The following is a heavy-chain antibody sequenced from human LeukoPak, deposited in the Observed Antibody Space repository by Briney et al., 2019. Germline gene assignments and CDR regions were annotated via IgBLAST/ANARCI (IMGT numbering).Heavy chain of an antibody. CDR1: GFSVSNSY. CDR3: ARDPGGEDC. CDR2: IYSGGRT. J-gene: IGHJ4*02. D-gene: IGHD3-16*01. Sequence: GGSLRLSCAASGFSVSNSYMSWVRQAPGKGLEWVSVIYSGGRTYYTDSVKGRFTISRGNSKNTLYLQMNSLRAEDTAVYYCARDPGGEDCWGQGTLVTVSS. V-gene: IGHV3-53*01.